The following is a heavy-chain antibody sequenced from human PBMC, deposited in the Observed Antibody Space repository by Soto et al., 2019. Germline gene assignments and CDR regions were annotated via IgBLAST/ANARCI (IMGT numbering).Heavy chain of an antibody. CDR3: AIIATSGGGDAFDI. V-gene: IGHV3-30-3*01. J-gene: IGHJ3*02. CDR2: ILSDEINK. D-gene: IGHD6-13*01. CDR1: GFTLSNYA. Sequence: QVQLVESGGGVVQPGRSLRLSCAASGFTLSNYAMHWVRQAPGKGLEWVAAILSDEINKYSADSVKGRFTISRDNSKNTLYLQMNSLRPEETAVFSCAIIATSGGGDAFDIWGQGTMVTVSS.